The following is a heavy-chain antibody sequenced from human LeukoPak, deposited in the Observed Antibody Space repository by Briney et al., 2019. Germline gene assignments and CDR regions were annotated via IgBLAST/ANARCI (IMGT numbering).Heavy chain of an antibody. Sequence: SETLSLTCTVSGGSISSYYWSWIRQPPGKGLEWIGYIYYSGSTNYNPSLKSRVTISADTSKNQFSLKLSSVTAADTAVYYCAREAGTTGTYYFDYWGQGTLVTVSS. CDR2: IYYSGST. J-gene: IGHJ4*02. D-gene: IGHD1-14*01. CDR1: GGSISSYY. V-gene: IGHV4-59*01. CDR3: AREAGTTGTYYFDY.